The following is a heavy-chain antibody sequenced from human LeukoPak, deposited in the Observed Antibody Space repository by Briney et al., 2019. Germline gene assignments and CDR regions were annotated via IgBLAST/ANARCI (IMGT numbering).Heavy chain of an antibody. CDR1: GFTFSPFT. V-gene: IGHV3-23*01. J-gene: IGHJ4*02. D-gene: IGHD5-18*01. CDR2: ISGSDSST. Sequence: PGGSLRLSCAASGFTFSPFTMNWVRQAPGKGLEWVSGISGSDSSTYYADFVKGRFTISRDNSKNTLYLQMNNLRVEDTAVYYCARYHTALNYWGQGTLVTASS. CDR3: ARYHTALNY.